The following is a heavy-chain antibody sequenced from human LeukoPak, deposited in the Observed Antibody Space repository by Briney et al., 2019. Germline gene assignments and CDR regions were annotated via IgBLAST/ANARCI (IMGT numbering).Heavy chain of an antibody. CDR3: ARDIAAAGNNWFDP. CDR1: GFTFSDYY. J-gene: IGHJ5*02. Sequence: PGGSPRLSCAASGFTFSDYYMSWIRQAPGKGLEWVSYISSSGSTIYYADSVKGRFTISRDNAKNSLYLQMNSLRAEDTAVYYCARDIAAAGNNWFDPWGQGTLVTVSS. D-gene: IGHD6-13*01. V-gene: IGHV3-11*04. CDR2: ISSSGSTI.